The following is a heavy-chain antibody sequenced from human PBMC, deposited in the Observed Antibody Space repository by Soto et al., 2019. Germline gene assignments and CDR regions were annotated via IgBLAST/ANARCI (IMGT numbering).Heavy chain of an antibody. CDR3: AITLCSGGSCYLEDGMDV. V-gene: IGHV5-51*01. J-gene: IGHJ6*02. CDR1: GYSFTIFW. CDR2: IYPGDSDT. Sequence: GESLKISCKGSGYSFTIFWIGWVRQMPGKGLEWMGIIYPGDSDTRYSPSFQGQVTISADKSISTAYLQWSSLKASDTAMYYCAITLCSGGSCYLEDGMDVWGQGTTVTVSS. D-gene: IGHD2-15*01.